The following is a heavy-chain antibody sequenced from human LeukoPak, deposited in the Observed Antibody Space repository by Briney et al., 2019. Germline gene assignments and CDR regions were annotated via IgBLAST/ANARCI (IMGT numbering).Heavy chain of an antibody. Sequence: ASMKVSCKASGYTFTSHYINWVRQAPGQGLEWMGISNPNSGSTDYAQKFRGRVILTRDTSTSTFYMELSSPRSEDTAVYYRARSEYYGSGSFDYWGQGTLVTVSS. CDR1: GYTFTSHY. D-gene: IGHD3-10*01. CDR3: ARSEYYGSGSFDY. CDR2: SNPNSGST. J-gene: IGHJ4*02. V-gene: IGHV1-46*01.